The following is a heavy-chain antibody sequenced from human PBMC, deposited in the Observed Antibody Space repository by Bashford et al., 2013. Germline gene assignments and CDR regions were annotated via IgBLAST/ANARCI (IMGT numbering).Heavy chain of an antibody. V-gene: IGHV4-30-4*01. J-gene: IGHJ5*02. Sequence: YTSWIRQPPGKGLEWIGYIHYSGHTNYNPSLKSRVSVSMDTSKNQFSLKMSSVTAADTAVYYCASHPTGCGGSCFGWFDPWGQGTLVTVSS. CDR3: ASHPTGCGGSCFGWFDP. D-gene: IGHD2-15*01. CDR1: Y. CDR2: IHYSGHT.